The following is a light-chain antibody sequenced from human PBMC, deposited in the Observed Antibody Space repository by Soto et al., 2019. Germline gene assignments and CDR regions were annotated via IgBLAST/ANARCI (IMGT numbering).Light chain of an antibody. CDR2: AVS. J-gene: IGLJ1*01. Sequence: QSALTQPASVTGSPGQSITISCRGTSSDIGSYSHVAWYQQFPGKTPKLMIYAVSDRPPGVSDRFAGSNSSITASLTISGLQTEDEADQDGITYADGQSYLCGAGTKVTVL. CDR3: ITYADGQSYL. V-gene: IGLV2-14*03. CDR1: SSDIGSYSH.